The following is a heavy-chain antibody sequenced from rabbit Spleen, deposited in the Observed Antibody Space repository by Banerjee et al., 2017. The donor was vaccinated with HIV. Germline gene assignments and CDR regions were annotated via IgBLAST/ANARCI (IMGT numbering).Heavy chain of an antibody. CDR1: GFAFGDRDV. D-gene: IGHD8-1*01. CDR2: INVATGNT. CDR3: ARDAGTSFSAYGMDL. V-gene: IGHV1S45*01. J-gene: IGHJ6*01. Sequence: QEQLVESGGGLVQPEGSLTLTCTASGFAFGDRDVMCCGRQAAGKGVEWIACINVATGNTVYAPWAKGRFSISRTSSTTVTLLITSLTAADAATYFCARDAGTSFSAYGMDLWGQGTLVTVS.